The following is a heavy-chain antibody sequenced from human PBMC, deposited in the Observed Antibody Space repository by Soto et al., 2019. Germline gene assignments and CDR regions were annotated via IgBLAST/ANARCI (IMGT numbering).Heavy chain of an antibody. CDR3: ARVERGTVTTVVDAFDI. D-gene: IGHD1-1*01. Sequence: QVQLQQWGAGLLKPSETLSLTCAVYGGSVNSGNYYWSWIRQPPGKGLEWIGEMSHSGGTHFNPSLKSRVTISVDTSKSQFSLKMRSVTAADTALYYCARVERGTVTTVVDAFDIWGPGTLVTVSS. J-gene: IGHJ3*02. CDR1: GGSVNSGNYY. V-gene: IGHV4-34*01. CDR2: MSHSGGT.